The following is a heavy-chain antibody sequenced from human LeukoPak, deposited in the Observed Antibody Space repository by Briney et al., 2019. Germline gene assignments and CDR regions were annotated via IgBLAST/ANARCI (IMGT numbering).Heavy chain of an antibody. CDR2: ISGSGYST. CDR1: GFTFSSFA. V-gene: IGHV3-23*01. J-gene: IGHJ4*02. Sequence: GGSLRLSCAASGFTFSSFAMTWVRQAPGKGLEWVSVISGSGYSTYYADSVKGRFTISRDNAKNSLYLQMNSLRAEDTAVYYCARDGYYDSSGWWGQGTLVTVSS. D-gene: IGHD3-9*01. CDR3: ARDGYYDSSGW.